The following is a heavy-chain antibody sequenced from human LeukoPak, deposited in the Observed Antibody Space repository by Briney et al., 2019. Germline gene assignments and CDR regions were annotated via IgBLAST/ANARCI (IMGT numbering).Heavy chain of an antibody. CDR2: ISAYNGNT. D-gene: IGHD3-3*01. J-gene: IGHJ5*02. CDR3: ARDQAWGDDFWSGYNNWFDP. Sequence: ASVKVSCKASGYTFTSYGISWVRQAPGQGLEWMGWISAYNGNTNYAQKLQGRVTMTTDTSTSTAYMELRSLGSDDTAVYYCARDQAWGDDFWSGYNNWFDPWGQGTLVTVSS. V-gene: IGHV1-18*01. CDR1: GYTFTSYG.